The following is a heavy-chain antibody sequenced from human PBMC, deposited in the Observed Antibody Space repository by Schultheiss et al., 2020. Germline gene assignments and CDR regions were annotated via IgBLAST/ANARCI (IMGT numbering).Heavy chain of an antibody. Sequence: ASVKVSCKASGYTFTSYDINWVRQATGQGLEWMGWMNPNSGGTSYAQKFQGRVTMTRDTSISTAYMELSSLTSDDTAVYYCATYGTSGYYYFDYWGQGTLVTVSS. CDR1: GYTFTSYD. CDR2: MNPNSGGT. V-gene: IGHV1-2*02. D-gene: IGHD3-22*01. CDR3: ATYGTSGYYYFDY. J-gene: IGHJ4*02.